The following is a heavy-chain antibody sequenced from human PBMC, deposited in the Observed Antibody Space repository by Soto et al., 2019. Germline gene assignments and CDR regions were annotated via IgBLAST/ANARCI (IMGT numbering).Heavy chain of an antibody. D-gene: IGHD4-4*01. CDR2: ISYDGSNK. CDR3: ARPLWRDDYNWGYFDL. V-gene: IGHV3-30-3*01. J-gene: IGHJ2*01. CDR1: GFTFSSYA. Sequence: QVQLVESGGGVVQPGRSLRLSCAASGFTFSSYAMQWVRQAPGKGLEWVAVISYDGSNKYYADSVKGRFTISRDNYKNTLYLQMNSLRAEDTAVYYCARPLWRDDYNWGYFDLWGRGTLVTVSA.